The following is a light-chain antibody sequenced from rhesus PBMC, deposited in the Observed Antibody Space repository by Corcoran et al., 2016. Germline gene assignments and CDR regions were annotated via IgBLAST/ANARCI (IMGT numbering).Light chain of an antibody. V-gene: IGKV3-42*03. CDR3: HQYSNWWT. J-gene: IGKJ1*01. Sequence: EIVLTQSPATLSLSPGARATLSCRASQSVSRSFVWYHQKPGQAPRLLINAASTRAPGTPDRCSGSWSGTDFTLTISSLEPEDFAVYYCHQYSNWWTFGQGTKVEIK. CDR1: QSVSRS. CDR2: AAS.